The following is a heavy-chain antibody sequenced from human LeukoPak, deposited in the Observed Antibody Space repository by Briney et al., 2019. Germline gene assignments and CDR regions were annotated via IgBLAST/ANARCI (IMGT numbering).Heavy chain of an antibody. Sequence: PSETLSLTCTVSGGSISSSSYYWGWIRQPPGKGLEWIGSIYYSGSTYYNPSLKSRVTISVDTSKNQFSLKLSSVTAADTAVYYCARQYCSGGNCHFDYWGQGTLVTVSS. CDR3: ARQYCSGGNCHFDY. CDR1: GGSISSSSYY. V-gene: IGHV4-39*01. D-gene: IGHD2-15*01. CDR2: IYYSGST. J-gene: IGHJ4*02.